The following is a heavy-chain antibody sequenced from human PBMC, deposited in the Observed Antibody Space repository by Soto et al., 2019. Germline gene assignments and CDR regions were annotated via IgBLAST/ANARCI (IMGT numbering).Heavy chain of an antibody. D-gene: IGHD1-7*01. Sequence: GASVKVSCKASGYTFINYYMHWVRQAPGQGLEWMGILNPSGGNTIYAQKFQGRVTMTRDTSTSTVYMELSSLRSEDTAVYYCARLPDMTGTAGWFDPWGQGTLVTVSS. CDR3: ARLPDMTGTAGWFDP. V-gene: IGHV1-46*01. J-gene: IGHJ5*02. CDR2: LNPSGGNT. CDR1: GYTFINYY.